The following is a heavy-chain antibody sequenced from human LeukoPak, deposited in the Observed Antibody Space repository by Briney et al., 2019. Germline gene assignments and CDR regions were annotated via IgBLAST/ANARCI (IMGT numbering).Heavy chain of an antibody. Sequence: PSETLSPTCTVSGGSISSSSYYWGWIRQPPGKGLEWIGSIYYSGSTYYNPSLKSRVTISVDTSKNQFSLKLSSVTAADTAVYYCAREAHSSSNNPPLTTNWFDPWGQGTLVTVSS. V-gene: IGHV4-39*02. D-gene: IGHD6-13*01. J-gene: IGHJ5*02. CDR3: AREAHSSSNNPPLTTNWFDP. CDR1: GGSISSSSYY. CDR2: IYYSGST.